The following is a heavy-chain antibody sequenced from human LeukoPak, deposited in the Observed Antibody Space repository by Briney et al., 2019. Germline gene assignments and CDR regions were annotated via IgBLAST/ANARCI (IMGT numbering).Heavy chain of an antibody. V-gene: IGHV3-7*01. J-gene: IGHJ3*02. CDR2: IKRDGSET. Sequence: PGGSLRLSCAASGFTFSGYWMTWVRQAPGKGLEWVANIKRDGSETHYVDSVKGRFTISRDNARNSLFLQMNSLRAEDTALYFGVRDDGGKYSAGWYDAFDIWGQGTMVTVSS. CDR3: VRDDGGKYSAGWYDAFDI. CDR1: GFTFSGYW. D-gene: IGHD6-13*01.